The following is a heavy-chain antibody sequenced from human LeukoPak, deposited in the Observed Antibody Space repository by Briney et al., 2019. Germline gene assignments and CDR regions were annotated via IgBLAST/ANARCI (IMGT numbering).Heavy chain of an antibody. Sequence: SETLSLTCAVSGGSISSSNWWSWVRQPPGKGLEWIGEIYHSGSTDYNPSLKSRVTISVDKSKNQFSLKLSSVTAADTAVYYCARDHAYCGGDCYSLNHAFDIWGQGTMVTVSS. CDR3: ARDHAYCGGDCYSLNHAFDI. CDR1: GGSISSSNW. D-gene: IGHD2-21*02. J-gene: IGHJ3*02. V-gene: IGHV4-4*02. CDR2: IYHSGST.